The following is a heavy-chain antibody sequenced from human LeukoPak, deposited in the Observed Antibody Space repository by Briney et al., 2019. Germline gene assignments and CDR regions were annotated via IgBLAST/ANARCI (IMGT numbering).Heavy chain of an antibody. Sequence: PGGSLRLSCAASGFTFDDYGMSWIRQPPGKGLEWIGEINHSGSTNYNPSLKSRVTISVDTSKNQFSLKLSSVTAADTAVYYCARRSGIAARRPWFDPWGQGTLVTVSS. V-gene: IGHV4-34*01. D-gene: IGHD6-6*01. CDR1: GFTFDDYG. CDR3: ARRSGIAARRPWFDP. CDR2: INHSGST. J-gene: IGHJ5*02.